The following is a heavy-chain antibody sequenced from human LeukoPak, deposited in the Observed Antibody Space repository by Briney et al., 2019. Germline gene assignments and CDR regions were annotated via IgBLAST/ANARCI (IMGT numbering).Heavy chain of an antibody. V-gene: IGHV4-34*01. D-gene: IGHD3-3*01. J-gene: IGHJ3*02. CDR3: ARPRRRITIFGVVIANDAFDI. Sequence: PSETLSLTCVVYGGSFSGYYWSWIRQPPGKGLEWIGEINHSGSTNYNPSLKSRVTISVDTSKNQFSLKLSSVTAADTAVYYCARPRRRITIFGVVIANDAFDIWGQGTMVTVSS. CDR1: GGSFSGYY. CDR2: INHSGST.